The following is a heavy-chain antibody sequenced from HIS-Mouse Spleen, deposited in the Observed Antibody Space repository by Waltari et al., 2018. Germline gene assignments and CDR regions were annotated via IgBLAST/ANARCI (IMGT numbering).Heavy chain of an antibody. J-gene: IGHJ4*02. V-gene: IGHV1-8*01. CDR2: MNPNSGNT. CDR3: ARGHDYSNYFDY. Sequence: QVQLVQSGAEVKKPGASVKVSCQASGYTFTSYDLNRVRQATGQGLEWMGWMNPNSGNTGYAQKFQGRVTMTRNTSISTAYMELSSLRSEDTAVYYCARGHDYSNYFDYWGQGTLVTVSS. CDR1: GYTFTSYD. D-gene: IGHD4-4*01.